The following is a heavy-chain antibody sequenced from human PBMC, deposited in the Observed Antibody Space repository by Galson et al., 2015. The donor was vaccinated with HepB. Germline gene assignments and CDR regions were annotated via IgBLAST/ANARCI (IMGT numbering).Heavy chain of an antibody. CDR2: ISGSGGST. V-gene: IGHV3-23*01. J-gene: IGHJ4*02. D-gene: IGHD5-18*01. CDR1: GFTFSSYA. Sequence: SLRLSCAASGFTFSSYAMSWVRQAPGKGLEWVSAISGSGGSTYYADSVKGRFTISRDNSKNTLCLQMNSLRAEDTAVYYCAIPHTQLWSPVDYWGQGTLVTVSS. CDR3: AIPHTQLWSPVDY.